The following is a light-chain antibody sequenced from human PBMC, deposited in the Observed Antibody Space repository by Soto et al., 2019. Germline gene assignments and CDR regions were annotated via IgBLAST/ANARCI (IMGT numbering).Light chain of an antibody. J-gene: IGKJ4*01. Sequence: DIVLTQSPGTLSLSPGERATLSCRASQSVSNNDLAWYQQKPGQAPRLLIYGASNRATGIPARFSGGGSGTDFTLTISSLEPEDFAVYYCQQRSNWLTFGGGTKVDIK. CDR2: GAS. CDR1: QSVSNND. V-gene: IGKV3-11*01. CDR3: QQRSNWLT.